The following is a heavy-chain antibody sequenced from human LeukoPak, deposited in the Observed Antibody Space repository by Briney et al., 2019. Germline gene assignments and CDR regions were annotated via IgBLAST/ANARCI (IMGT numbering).Heavy chain of an antibody. J-gene: IGHJ4*02. V-gene: IGHV3-23*01. CDR3: ASVADPALFDY. D-gene: IGHD6-19*01. CDR1: GFTFSSYG. Sequence: GGSLRLSCAASGFTFSSYGMSWVRQAPGKGLEWVSVISGSGDSTYYADSVKGRFTISRDNSKNTLYLQMNSLRAEDTAVYYCASVADPALFDYWGQGTLVTVSS. CDR2: ISGSGDST.